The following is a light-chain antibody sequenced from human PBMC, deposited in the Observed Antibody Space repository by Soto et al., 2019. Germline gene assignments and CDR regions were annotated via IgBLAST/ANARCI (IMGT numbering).Light chain of an antibody. CDR2: DTS. Sequence: EIVLTQSPATLSLSPGERAALSCRASQSVSSYLAWYQQKPGQAPRLLIYDTSNRATGVPARFSGSGSGTDFTLTISSLQPDDFATYYCQQYNSYPWTFGQGTKVDI. V-gene: IGKV3-11*01. J-gene: IGKJ1*01. CDR1: QSVSSY. CDR3: QQYNSYPWT.